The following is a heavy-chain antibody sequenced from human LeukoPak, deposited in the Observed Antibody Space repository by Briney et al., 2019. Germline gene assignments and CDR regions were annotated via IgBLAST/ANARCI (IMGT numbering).Heavy chain of an antibody. CDR1: GGSISSYY. V-gene: IGHV4-59*12. CDR2: IYYSGST. Sequence: SETLSLTCTVSGGSISSYYWNWIRQSPGKGLEWIGYIYYSGSTTYNPSLDSRVTISVDTSKNQSSLKLSSVTAADTAVYYCARDLVVVPAAIGYFDYWGQGTLVTVSS. D-gene: IGHD2-2*02. J-gene: IGHJ4*02. CDR3: ARDLVVVPAAIGYFDY.